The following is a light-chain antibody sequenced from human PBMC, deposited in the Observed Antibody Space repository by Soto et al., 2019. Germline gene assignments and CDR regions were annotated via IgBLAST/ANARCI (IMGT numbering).Light chain of an antibody. Sequence: DIHMTQSPSTPSASVGDRGTITCRASQSVSSWLAWYQQTPGKAPKLLIYKASSLQSGVSSRFSGSGSGTEFPLTISSLQPDDFATYYCQPYKTYWTFGPGTKVDIK. CDR3: QPYKTYWT. CDR1: QSVSSW. J-gene: IGKJ1*01. CDR2: KAS. V-gene: IGKV1-5*03.